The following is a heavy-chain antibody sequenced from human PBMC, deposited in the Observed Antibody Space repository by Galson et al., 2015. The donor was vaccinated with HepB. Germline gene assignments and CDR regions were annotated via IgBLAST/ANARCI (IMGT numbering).Heavy chain of an antibody. Sequence: SVKVSCKASGGTFSSYAISWVRQAPGQGLEWMGGIIPIFGTANYAQKFQGRVTITADESTSTAYMELSSLRSEDTAVYYCAKRVEGGYCSSTSCYVSYYYGMDVWGQGTTVTVSS. CDR1: GGTFSSYA. J-gene: IGHJ6*02. D-gene: IGHD2-2*01. V-gene: IGHV1-69*13. CDR3: AKRVEGGYCSSTSCYVSYYYGMDV. CDR2: IIPIFGTA.